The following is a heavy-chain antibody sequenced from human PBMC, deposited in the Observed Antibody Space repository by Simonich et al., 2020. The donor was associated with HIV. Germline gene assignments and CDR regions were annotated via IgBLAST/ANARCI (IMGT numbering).Heavy chain of an antibody. CDR3: ARADPSGSYQGVDY. J-gene: IGHJ4*02. CDR1: GGSFSGYY. V-gene: IGHV4-34*01. D-gene: IGHD3-10*01. Sequence: QVQLQQWGAGLLKPSETLSLTCAVYGGSFSGYYWSWIRQPPGKGLEWIGEINNSESTNYNPSLKVRGTISVDTSKNQFSLKLSSVTAADTAVYYCARADPSGSYQGVDYWGQGTLVTVSS. CDR2: INNSEST.